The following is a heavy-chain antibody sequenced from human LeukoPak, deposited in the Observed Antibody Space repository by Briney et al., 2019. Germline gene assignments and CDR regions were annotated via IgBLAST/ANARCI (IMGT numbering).Heavy chain of an antibody. Sequence: PGGSLRLSCAASGVTFSSYWMGWVRQAPGKGLEWVANIKQDGSEKYYVDSVKGRFTISRYNAKNSLYLQMNSLRAEDTAVYYCARDPVDTAMVPFSDYWGQGTLVTVSS. CDR2: IKQDGSEK. CDR1: GVTFSSYW. V-gene: IGHV3-7*01. J-gene: IGHJ4*02. CDR3: ARDPVDTAMVPFSDY. D-gene: IGHD5-18*01.